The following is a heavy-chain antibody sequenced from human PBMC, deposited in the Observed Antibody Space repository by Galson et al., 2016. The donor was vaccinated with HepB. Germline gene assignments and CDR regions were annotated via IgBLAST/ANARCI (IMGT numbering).Heavy chain of an antibody. V-gene: IGHV3-23*01. Sequence: SLRLSCAASGFTFSSYTMNWVRQAPGKGLEWVSAISYSGNSTYYADSVKGRFTISRDNSKKTLYLQLNSRRSEDTAVYYCANMPASGSGSYWYYHGLDVWGQGTTVIVS. CDR3: ANMPASGSGSYWYYHGLDV. CDR1: GFTFSSYT. CDR2: ISYSGNST. J-gene: IGHJ6*02. D-gene: IGHD3-10*01.